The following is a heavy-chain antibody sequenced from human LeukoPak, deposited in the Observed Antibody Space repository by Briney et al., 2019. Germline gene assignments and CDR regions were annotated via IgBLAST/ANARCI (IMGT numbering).Heavy chain of an antibody. D-gene: IGHD1-26*01. CDR1: GYAFSDYY. CDR3: TRGTRGSYSSIHD. Sequence: ASVKVSCKASGYAFSDYYIHWVRQAPGQGLEWVGWINPNSGGTDSAQKLQGRVTMTRDTSISATYMELRTLTSDDTAVYYCTRGTRGSYSSIHDWGQGTLVTVSS. J-gene: IGHJ4*02. V-gene: IGHV1-2*02. CDR2: INPNSGGT.